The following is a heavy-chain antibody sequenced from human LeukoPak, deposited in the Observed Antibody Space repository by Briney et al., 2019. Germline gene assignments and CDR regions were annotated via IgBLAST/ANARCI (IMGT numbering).Heavy chain of an antibody. Sequence: GGSLRLSCAASRFIFRNYAMSWVRQAPGRGLEWLSIISGTADSKYYADSVKGRFTISRDNPRSTLYLEMNILRAEDTAVYYCAKADATIGGAFDTWGQGTMVIVSS. D-gene: IGHD3-16*01. CDR2: ISGTADSK. V-gene: IGHV3-23*01. CDR3: AKADATIGGAFDT. CDR1: RFIFRNYA. J-gene: IGHJ3*02.